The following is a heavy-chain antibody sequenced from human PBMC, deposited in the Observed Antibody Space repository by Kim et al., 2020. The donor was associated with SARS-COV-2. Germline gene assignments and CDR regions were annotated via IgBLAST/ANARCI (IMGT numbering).Heavy chain of an antibody. CDR3: ARGPTRSYGVDV. V-gene: IGHV4-4*07. J-gene: IGHJ6*02. Sequence: SYHPSLKDRLTMSKDTSKNQFSLRLTSVTAADTAVYYCARGPTRSYGVDVWGQGTTVTVSS.